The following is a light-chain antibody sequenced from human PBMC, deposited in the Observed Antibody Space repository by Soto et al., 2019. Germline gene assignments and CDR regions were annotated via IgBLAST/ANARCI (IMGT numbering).Light chain of an antibody. J-gene: IGKJ4*01. CDR2: KAS. CDR1: QSISTW. V-gene: IGKV1-5*03. Sequence: DIQMTHSPSSLSASVGDRVTITCLANQSISTWLAWYQQKPGKAPNLLIYKASRLETGVPSRFSGSGSGTEFTLTISFLQPDDFATYYCQQYNSYSPLTFGGGTKVDI. CDR3: QQYNSYSPLT.